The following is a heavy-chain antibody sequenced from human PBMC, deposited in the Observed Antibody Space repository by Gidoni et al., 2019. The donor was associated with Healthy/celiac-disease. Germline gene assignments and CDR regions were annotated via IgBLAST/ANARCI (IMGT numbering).Heavy chain of an antibody. CDR2: ISSNGGST. CDR3: ARGSGGSYYYYYMDV. Sequence: EVQLVESGGGLVQPGGSLRLSCAASGFTFSSYAMHWVGQAPGKGLEYVSAISSNGGSTYYANAVKGRFTISRDNSKNTLYLQMGSLRAEDMAVYYCARGSGGSYYYYYMDVWGKGTTVTVSS. V-gene: IGHV3-64*01. J-gene: IGHJ6*03. D-gene: IGHD3-10*01. CDR1: GFTFSSYA.